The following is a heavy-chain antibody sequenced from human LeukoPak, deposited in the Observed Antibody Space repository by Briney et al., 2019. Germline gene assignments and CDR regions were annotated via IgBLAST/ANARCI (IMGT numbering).Heavy chain of an antibody. J-gene: IGHJ4*02. Sequence: ASVKVSCKASGYTFTSYYMHWVRQAPGQGLEWMGIINPSGGSPSYAQKFQGRVTMTTDTSTSTVYMEVSSLRSEDTAVYYCAKEFCSGGSCNLDYWGQGTLVTVSS. CDR1: GYTFTSYY. D-gene: IGHD2-15*01. CDR2: INPSGGSP. CDR3: AKEFCSGGSCNLDY. V-gene: IGHV1-46*01.